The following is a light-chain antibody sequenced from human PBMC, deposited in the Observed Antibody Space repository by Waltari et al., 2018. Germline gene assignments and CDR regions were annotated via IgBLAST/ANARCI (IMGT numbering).Light chain of an antibody. V-gene: IGLV1-47*01. CDR2: RDD. CDR3: AVWDDFLSAWV. Sequence: QSVLTQPPSASGTPGQRVTLSCAGGSSNIAHNDVLWYQQLPGTAPRLLMFRDDERPSGVPDRFSGSKSGTSASLAISGLRSEDEADYYCAVWDDFLSAWVFGGGTKLTVL. J-gene: IGLJ3*02. CDR1: SSNIAHND.